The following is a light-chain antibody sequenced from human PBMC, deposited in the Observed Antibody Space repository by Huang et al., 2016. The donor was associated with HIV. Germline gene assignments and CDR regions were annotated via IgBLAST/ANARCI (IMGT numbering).Light chain of an antibody. Sequence: IVMTQSPDTLSLSPGERASLSCRASESVSDNLAWYQQKPGQAPRRLIYRASTRATVSPARFSGSGSGTECTLTISSLQSEDFAIYYCQQYNKRPPWTFGQGTTVEV. J-gene: IGKJ1*01. CDR3: QQYNKRPPWT. V-gene: IGKV3-15*01. CDR1: ESVSDN. CDR2: RAS.